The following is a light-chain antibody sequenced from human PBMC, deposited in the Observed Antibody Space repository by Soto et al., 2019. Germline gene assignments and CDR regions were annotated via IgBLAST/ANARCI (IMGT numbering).Light chain of an antibody. V-gene: IGKV3-15*01. CDR1: QSVSSN. J-gene: IGKJ1*01. Sequence: EIEMTQSPATLSVSPGERATLSCRASQSVSSNLAWYQQKPGQAPGLLIYGASTRATGIPARFSGSGSGTEFTLTISSLQSEDFAVYYCQQYKNWPRTFGQGTKVDIK. CDR3: QQYKNWPRT. CDR2: GAS.